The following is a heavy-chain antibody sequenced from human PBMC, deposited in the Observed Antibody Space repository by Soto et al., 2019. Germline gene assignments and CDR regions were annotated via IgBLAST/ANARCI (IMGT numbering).Heavy chain of an antibody. CDR1: GFTFSSYA. CDR2: ISGSGGST. CDR3: TGERPPDYYYGMDV. Sequence: WGTLRLSCAASGFTFSSYAMSWVRQAPGKGLEWVSAISGSGGSTYYADSVKGRFTISRDNSKNTLYLQMNSLRAEDTAVYYCTGERPPDYYYGMDVWGQGTTVTVSS. V-gene: IGHV3-23*01. D-gene: IGHD1-26*01. J-gene: IGHJ6*02.